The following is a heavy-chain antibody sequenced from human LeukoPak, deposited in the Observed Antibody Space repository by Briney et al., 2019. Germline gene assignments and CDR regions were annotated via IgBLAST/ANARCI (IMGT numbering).Heavy chain of an antibody. V-gene: IGHV4-59*08. CDR2: IYYSGST. J-gene: IGHJ6*02. CDR3: VRIYCTSTSCYGDSYYGMDV. CDR1: GGSISSYY. D-gene: IGHD2-2*01. Sequence: SETLSLTCTVSGGSISSYYWSWIRHPPGKGLEWIGYIYYSGSTNYNPSLKSRVTISVDTSKNQFSLKLSSVTAADSTVYYCVRIYCTSTSCYGDSYYGMDVWGQGTTVTVSS.